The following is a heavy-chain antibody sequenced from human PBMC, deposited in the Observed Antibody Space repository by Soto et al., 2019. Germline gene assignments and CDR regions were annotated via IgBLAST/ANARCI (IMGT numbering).Heavy chain of an antibody. CDR2: IVVGSGNT. Sequence: GASVKVSCKASGFTFTSSAVQWVRQARGQRLEWIGWIVVGSGNTNYAQKFQERVTITRDMSTSTAYMELSSLRSEDTAVYYCAAEGGYYDSSGYFPNEFTWFDTWGQGTLVTVSS. J-gene: IGHJ5*02. CDR1: GFTFTSSA. CDR3: AAEGGYYDSSGYFPNEFTWFDT. D-gene: IGHD3-22*01. V-gene: IGHV1-58*01.